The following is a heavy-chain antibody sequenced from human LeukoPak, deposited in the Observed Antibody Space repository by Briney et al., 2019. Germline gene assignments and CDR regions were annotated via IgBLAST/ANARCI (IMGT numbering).Heavy chain of an antibody. V-gene: IGHV3-7*01. J-gene: IGHJ4*02. CDR2: IKQDGSER. D-gene: IGHD5-18*01. CDR1: GFTFSSYW. Sequence: GGSLRLSCAASGFTFSSYWMSWVRQAPGKGLEWVANIKQDGSERYYVDSVKGRFTISRDNAKKSLYLQMNSLRVEDTAVYYCARGHVDTTITGEFDYWGQGTLVTVSS. CDR3: ARGHVDTTITGEFDY.